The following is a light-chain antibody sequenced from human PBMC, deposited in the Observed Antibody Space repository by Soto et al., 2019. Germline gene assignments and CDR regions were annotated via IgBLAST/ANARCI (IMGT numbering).Light chain of an antibody. CDR3: HQYNNWPLT. Sequence: EIVMTQSPATLSVSPGEGATLSCRASQTVSSNLAWYQQKPGQAPRLLIYGASTRATGIPARFSGSGSGTEFTLPISSLQFEDFAFYYCHQYNNWPLTFGGGTKVEIK. J-gene: IGKJ4*01. CDR2: GAS. V-gene: IGKV3-15*01. CDR1: QTVSSN.